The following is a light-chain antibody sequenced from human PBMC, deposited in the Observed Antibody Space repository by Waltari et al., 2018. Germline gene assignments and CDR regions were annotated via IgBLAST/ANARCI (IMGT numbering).Light chain of an antibody. CDR3: MQGTHWPYT. J-gene: IGKJ5*01. Sequence: DIQLTQSPSFLSASVGDRVTITCRASQGINSYLAWYQQKPGKAPNLLIYAASTLQSGVPSRFSGSGSGTEFTLKISRVEAEDFGVYYCMQGTHWPYTFGQGTRLEIK. CDR2: AAS. CDR1: QGINSY. V-gene: IGKV1-9*01.